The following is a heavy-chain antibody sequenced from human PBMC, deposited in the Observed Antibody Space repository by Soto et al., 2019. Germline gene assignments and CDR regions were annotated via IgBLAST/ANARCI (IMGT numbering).Heavy chain of an antibody. CDR1: GYTFTSYG. Sequence: ASVKVSCKASGYTFTSYGISWVRQAPGQGLEWMGWISAYNGNTNYAQKLQGRVTMTTDTSTSTAYMELRSLRSDDTAVYYCARDYDILTGFFWGFDPWGQGTLVTVSS. V-gene: IGHV1-18*01. J-gene: IGHJ5*02. CDR2: ISAYNGNT. D-gene: IGHD3-9*01. CDR3: ARDYDILTGFFWGFDP.